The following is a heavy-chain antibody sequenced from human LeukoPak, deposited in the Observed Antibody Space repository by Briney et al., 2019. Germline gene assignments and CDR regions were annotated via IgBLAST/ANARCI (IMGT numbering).Heavy chain of an antibody. CDR2: INPNSGGT. V-gene: IGHV1-2*02. Sequence: GASVKVSCKASGYTFTGYYMHWVRQAPGQGLEWMGWINPNSGGTNYAQKFQGRVTMTRDTSISTAYMELSRPRSDDTAVYYCARAEWYCSSTSCYTAYYYYYMDVWGKGTTVTVSS. CDR3: ARAEWYCSSTSCYTAYYYYYMDV. D-gene: IGHD2-2*02. J-gene: IGHJ6*03. CDR1: GYTFTGYY.